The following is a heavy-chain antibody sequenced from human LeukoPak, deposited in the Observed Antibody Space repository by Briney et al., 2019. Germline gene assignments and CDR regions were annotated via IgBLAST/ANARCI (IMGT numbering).Heavy chain of an antibody. CDR2: INTNTGNP. CDR1: GFSFTSHA. Sequence: ASVKVSRKASGFSFTSHAMNWVRQGPGQRLEWMGTINTNTGNPTYAQGFTGRLVFSLDTSVSTAYLQINSLKAEDTAVYYCARRGSGSFVGAFDLWGQGTMVTVSS. D-gene: IGHD1-26*01. V-gene: IGHV7-4-1*02. J-gene: IGHJ3*01. CDR3: ARRGSGSFVGAFDL.